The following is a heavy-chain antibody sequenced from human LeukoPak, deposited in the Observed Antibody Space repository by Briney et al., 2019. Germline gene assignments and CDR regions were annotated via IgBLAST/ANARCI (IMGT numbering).Heavy chain of an antibody. D-gene: IGHD2-15*01. CDR3: ARVLVVRSLSRSGYCSGGSCYGLDYYYYMDV. CDR2: MNPNSGNT. Sequence: GASVKVSCKASGGTFSSYAINWVRQATGQGLEWMGWMNPNSGNTGYAQKFQGRVTMTRNTSISTAYMELSSLRSEDTAVYYCARVLVVRSLSRSGYCSGGSCYGLDYYYYMDVWGKGTTVTISS. V-gene: IGHV1-8*02. J-gene: IGHJ6*03. CDR1: GGTFSSYA.